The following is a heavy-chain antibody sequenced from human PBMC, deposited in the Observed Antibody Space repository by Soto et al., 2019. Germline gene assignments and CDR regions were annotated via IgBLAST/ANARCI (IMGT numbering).Heavy chain of an antibody. CDR1: GFTFSNYW. D-gene: IGHD2-2*01. V-gene: IGHV3-7*01. CDR2: IKEDGSEK. CDR3: ARDLGRTAAGYYYYYAMDV. Sequence: HPGGSLRLSCAASGFTFSNYWMNWVRQAPGDGLEWVANIKEDGSEKYFVDSVKGRFTISRDNDKNSLYLQMNSLRAEDTAVYYCARDLGRTAAGYYYYYAMDVWGQGTTVTVSS. J-gene: IGHJ6*02.